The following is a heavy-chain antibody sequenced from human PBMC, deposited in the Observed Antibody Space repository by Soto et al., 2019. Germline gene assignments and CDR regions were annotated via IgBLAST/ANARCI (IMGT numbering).Heavy chain of an antibody. CDR3: AADGAASAGLGV. CDR2: INSGGEYF. CDR1: GLTFSTYG. V-gene: IGHV3-21*01. D-gene: IGHD6-13*01. Sequence: EVQLVESGGGLVKPGGSLRLSCAASGLTFSTYGMKWVRQAPGKGLEWVSSINSGGEYFDYADSVKGRLTISRDNAKNSMYLQVDSLRVEDTAVDYCAADGAASAGLGVWGQGTTVTVSS. J-gene: IGHJ6*02.